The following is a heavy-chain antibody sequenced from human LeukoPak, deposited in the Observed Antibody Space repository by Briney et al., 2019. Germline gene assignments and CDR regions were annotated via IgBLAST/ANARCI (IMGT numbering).Heavy chain of an antibody. CDR1: GGSISSYY. CDR2: IYYSGST. Sequence: PSETLSLTCTVSGGSISSYYWSWIRQPPGKGLEWIGYIYYSGSTNYNPSLKSRVTISVDTSKNQFSLKLSSVTAADTAVYYCARGFYYGSGSYYDLWDYWGQGTLVTVSS. V-gene: IGHV4-59*01. D-gene: IGHD3-10*01. J-gene: IGHJ4*02. CDR3: ARGFYYGSGSYYDLWDY.